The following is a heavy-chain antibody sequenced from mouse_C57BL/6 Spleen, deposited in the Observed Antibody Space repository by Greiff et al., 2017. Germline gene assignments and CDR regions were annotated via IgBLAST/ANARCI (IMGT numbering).Heavy chain of an antibody. CDR3: ARYSNYEGFAY. CDR1: GFTFSDYY. D-gene: IGHD2-5*01. V-gene: IGHV5-16*01. J-gene: IGHJ3*01. CDR2: INYDGSST. Sequence: EVQRVESEGGLVQPGSSMKLSCTASGFTFSDYYMAWVRQVPEKGLEWVANINYDGSSTYYLDSLKSRFIISRDNATNILYLQMSSLKSEDTATYDCARYSNYEGFAYWGQGTLVTVSA.